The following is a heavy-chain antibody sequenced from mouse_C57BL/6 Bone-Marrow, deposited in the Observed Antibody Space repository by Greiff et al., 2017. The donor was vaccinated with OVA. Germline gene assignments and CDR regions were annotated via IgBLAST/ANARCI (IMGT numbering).Heavy chain of an antibody. V-gene: IGHV2-5*01. CDR1: GFSLTSYG. CDR2: IWRGGST. Sequence: QVQLQQSGPGLVQPSQSLSITCTVSGFSLTSYGVHWVRQSPGKGLEWLGVIWRGGSTDYNAAFMSRLSITKDNSKSQVFFKMNSLQADDTAIYYCAKTGDYYGSSFLDYWGQGTSVTVSS. D-gene: IGHD1-1*01. J-gene: IGHJ4*01. CDR3: AKTGDYYGSSFLDY.